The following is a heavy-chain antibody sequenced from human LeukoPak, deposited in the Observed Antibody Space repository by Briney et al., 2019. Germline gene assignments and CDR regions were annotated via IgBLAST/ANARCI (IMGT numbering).Heavy chain of an antibody. D-gene: IGHD6-13*01. CDR2: VYHSGST. CDR1: GGSISSGGYS. CDR3: AREPYSSSLNAKNWFDS. V-gene: IGHV4-30-2*01. Sequence: PSETLSLTCAVSGGSISSGGYSWSWIRQPPGKGLEWIGDVYHSGSTHYNPSLKSRVTISVDRSKNQFSLKLSSVTAADTAVYYCAREPYSSSLNAKNWFDSWGQGTLVTVSS. J-gene: IGHJ5*01.